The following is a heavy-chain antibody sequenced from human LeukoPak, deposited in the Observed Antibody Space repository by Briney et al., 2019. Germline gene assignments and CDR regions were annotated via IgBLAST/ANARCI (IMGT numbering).Heavy chain of an antibody. Sequence: PSETLSLTCAVYGGSFSGYYWSWIRQPPGKGLEWIGEINHSGSTNYNPSLKSRVTISVDTSKNQFSLKLSSVTAADTAVYYCARSGITMVRGVSIGLLAFDIWGQGTMVTVSS. CDR3: ARSGITMVRGVSIGLLAFDI. D-gene: IGHD3-10*01. J-gene: IGHJ3*02. V-gene: IGHV4-34*01. CDR1: GGSFSGYY. CDR2: INHSGST.